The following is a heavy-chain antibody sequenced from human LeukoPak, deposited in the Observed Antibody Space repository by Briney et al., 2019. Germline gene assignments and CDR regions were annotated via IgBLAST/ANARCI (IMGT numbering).Heavy chain of an antibody. D-gene: IGHD6-13*01. CDR1: GFTFSRYS. J-gene: IGHJ6*03. CDR3: ARAAIAAARIYYYMDV. CDR2: ISTSSSYI. V-gene: IGHV3-21*01. Sequence: GGSLRLSCAASGFTFSRYSMNWVRQAPGKGLEWVSFISTSSSYIHNADSVKGRFTISRDNAENSLYLQMNSLRAEDTAVYYCARAAIAAARIYYYMDVWGKGTTVTVSS.